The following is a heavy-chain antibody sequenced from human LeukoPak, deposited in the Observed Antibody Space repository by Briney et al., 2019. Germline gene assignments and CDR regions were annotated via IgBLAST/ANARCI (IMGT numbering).Heavy chain of an antibody. CDR3: AKGGHFNFDY. V-gene: IGHV3-7*01. CDR2: IKEDGSDK. CDR1: GFTFSTYW. D-gene: IGHD5-12*01. J-gene: IGHJ4*02. Sequence: GGSLRLSCAASGFTFSTYWMKWVRQAPGKGLEWVASIKEDGSDKYYVDSVKGRFSISRDNAKNSLYLQMNSLRTEHTAVYYCAKGGHFNFDYWGQGTLVTVSS.